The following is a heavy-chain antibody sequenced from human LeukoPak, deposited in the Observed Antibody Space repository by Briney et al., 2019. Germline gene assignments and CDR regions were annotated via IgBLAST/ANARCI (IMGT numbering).Heavy chain of an antibody. CDR3: ARQGRYSSSWYNYYYYMDV. D-gene: IGHD6-13*01. Sequence: PSETLSLTCTVSGGSISSSSYYWGWIRQPPGKGLEWIGSIYYSGSTYYNPSLKSRVTISVDTSKNQFSLKLSSVTAADTAVYYCARQGRYSSSWYNYYYYMDVWGKGTTVTISS. CDR2: IYYSGST. J-gene: IGHJ6*03. V-gene: IGHV4-39*01. CDR1: GGSISSSSYY.